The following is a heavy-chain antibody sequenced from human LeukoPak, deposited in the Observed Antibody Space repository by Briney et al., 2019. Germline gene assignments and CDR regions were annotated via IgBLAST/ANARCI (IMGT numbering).Heavy chain of an antibody. CDR3: ARGITGPATFDY. CDR2: FYYRGSTNSRTT. V-gene: IGHV4-59*12. Sequence: ASETLSLTCTVSGGSISNFYWGWIRQPPGKGLECIGYFYYRGSTNSRTTNYKPSLKSRVNISVDTSKNQFYLKLSSVTAADTAVYFCARGITGPATFDYWGQGTLVPVSS. J-gene: IGHJ4*02. D-gene: IGHD3-16*01. CDR1: GGSISNFY.